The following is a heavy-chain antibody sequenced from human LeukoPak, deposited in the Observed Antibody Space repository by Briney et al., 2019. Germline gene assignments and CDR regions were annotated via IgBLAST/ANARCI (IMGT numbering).Heavy chain of an antibody. J-gene: IGHJ6*03. Sequence: PGGSLRLSCEASGFTFSSYAMSWVRQAPGKGLEWVSGFSGSGGNTYYADSVKGRFTISRDKSRNTLYLLMNSLRAEDTAVYYCAKTSRPGYSYGPREYYYYMDVWGKGTTVTVSS. CDR3: AKTSRPGYSYGPREYYYYMDV. CDR1: GFTFSSYA. D-gene: IGHD5-18*01. V-gene: IGHV3-23*01. CDR2: FSGSGGNT.